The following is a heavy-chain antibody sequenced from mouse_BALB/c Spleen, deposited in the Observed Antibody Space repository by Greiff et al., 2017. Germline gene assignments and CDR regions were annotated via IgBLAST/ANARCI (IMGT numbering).Heavy chain of an antibody. D-gene: IGHD2-4*01. V-gene: IGHV1S53*02. CDR3: KDYDYDVRYFDV. Sequence: VQLQQSDAELVKPGASVKISCKASGYTFTDHAIHWVKQKPEQGLEWIGYISPGNGDIKYSEKFKGKATLTADKSSSTAYMQLNSLTSEDSAVYFCKDYDYDVRYFDVWGAGTTVTVSS. CDR1: GYTFTDHA. J-gene: IGHJ1*01. CDR2: ISPGNGDI.